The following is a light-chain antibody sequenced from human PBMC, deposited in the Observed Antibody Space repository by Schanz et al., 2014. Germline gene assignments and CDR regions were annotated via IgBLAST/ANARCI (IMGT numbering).Light chain of an antibody. CDR1: SSDVGGYNY. CDR3: SSYGGSNNVV. V-gene: IGLV2-8*01. CDR2: DVS. Sequence: QSALIQPPSVSGSPGQSVTISCTGTSSDVGGYNYVSWYQQHPGKAPKLMISDVSKRASGVPDRFSGSKSGNTASLTVSGLQAEDEADYSCSSYGGSNNVVFGGGTKLTVL. J-gene: IGLJ2*01.